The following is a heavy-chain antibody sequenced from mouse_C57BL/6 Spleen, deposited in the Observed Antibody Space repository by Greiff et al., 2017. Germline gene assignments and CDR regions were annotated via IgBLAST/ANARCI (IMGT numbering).Heavy chain of an antibody. Sequence: EVQLQQSGPELVKPGASVKISCKASGYSFTGYYMNWVKQSPEKSLEWIGEINPSTGGTTYNQKFKAKATLTVDKSSSTAYMPLKSLTSEDSAVYYCARSAGRDLYFDVWGTGTTVTVSS. D-gene: IGHD1-1*01. CDR1: GYSFTGYY. CDR3: ARSAGRDLYFDV. CDR2: INPSTGGT. V-gene: IGHV1-42*01. J-gene: IGHJ1*03.